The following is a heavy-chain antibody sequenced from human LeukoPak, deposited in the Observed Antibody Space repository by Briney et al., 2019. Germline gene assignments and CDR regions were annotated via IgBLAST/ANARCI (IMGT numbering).Heavy chain of an antibody. D-gene: IGHD2-21*02. CDR2: IYTSGST. J-gene: IGHJ3*02. V-gene: IGHV4-4*07. CDR3: ARLVGGYCGGDCDAFDI. CDR1: GGSISSYY. Sequence: SETLSLTCTVSGGSISSYYWSWIRQPAGKGLEWIGRIYTSGSTNYNPSLKSRVTMSVDTSKNQFSLKLSSVTGADTAVYYCARLVGGYCGGDCDAFDIWGQGTMVTVSS.